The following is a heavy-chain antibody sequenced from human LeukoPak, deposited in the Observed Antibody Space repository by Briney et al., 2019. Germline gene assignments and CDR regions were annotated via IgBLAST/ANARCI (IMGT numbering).Heavy chain of an antibody. Sequence: GGSLRLSCAASGFTFSSYCMHWVRQAPGKGLVWVSRINSDGSSTSYADSVKGRFTISRDNAKNSLYLQMNSLRAEDTAVYYWARDRRYYSAFDIRGQGKMFTVSP. CDR1: GFTFSSYC. V-gene: IGHV3-74*01. J-gene: IGHJ3*02. CDR2: INSDGSST. CDR3: ARDRRYYSAFDI. D-gene: IGHD3-10*01.